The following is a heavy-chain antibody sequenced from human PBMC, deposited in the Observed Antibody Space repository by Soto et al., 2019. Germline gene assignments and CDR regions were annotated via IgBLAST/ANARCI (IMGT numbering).Heavy chain of an antibody. CDR1: GYTFTNYA. CDR2: INAGNYNT. D-gene: IGHD2-21*02. V-gene: IGHV1-3*01. CDR3: ARGGTAPLGAAEYFPH. Sequence: ASVKVSCKASGYTFTNYAMHWVRQATGQGLEWMGWINAGNYNTKYSQKFQDRVTIARDTSASTAYMELSSLRSEDTAVYYCARGGTAPLGAAEYFPHWGQGTLVTVSS. J-gene: IGHJ1*01.